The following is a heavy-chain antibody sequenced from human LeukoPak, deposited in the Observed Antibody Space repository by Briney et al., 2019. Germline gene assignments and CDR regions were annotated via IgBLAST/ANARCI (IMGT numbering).Heavy chain of an antibody. J-gene: IGHJ2*01. CDR1: GGSIMNYA. D-gene: IGHD2-21*02. CDR3: ARVAAAIPRWYFDL. Sequence: GASVKVSCKTSGGSIMNYAISWVRQAPGQGLERMGVIIPIFGTSNYAQKFQGRVTITADKSTNTANMELSSLRSEDTAVYYCARVAAAIPRWYFDLWGRGTLVTVSS. CDR2: IIPIFGTS. V-gene: IGHV1-69*06.